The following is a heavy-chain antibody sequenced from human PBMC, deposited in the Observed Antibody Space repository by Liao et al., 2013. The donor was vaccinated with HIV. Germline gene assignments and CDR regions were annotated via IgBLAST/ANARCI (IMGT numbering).Heavy chain of an antibody. CDR2: IYSSGSA. CDR1: GGSISSYY. Sequence: QVQLQESGPGLVKPSETLSLTCTVSGGSISSYYWSWIRQPAGKGLEWIGRIYSSGSANYNPSLKSRVTMSVDTSKNQFSLKLSSVTAADTAVYYCARDVGGAGTALVTTPLDYWGQGTLVTVSS. D-gene: IGHD1-14*01. J-gene: IGHJ4*02. CDR3: ARDVGGAGTALVTTPLDY. V-gene: IGHV4-4*07.